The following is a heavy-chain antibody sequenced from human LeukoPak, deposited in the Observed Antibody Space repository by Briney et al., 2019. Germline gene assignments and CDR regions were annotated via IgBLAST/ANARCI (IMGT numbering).Heavy chain of an antibody. CDR2: IGTTGDT. J-gene: IGHJ5*02. V-gene: IGHV3-13*04. D-gene: IGHD2-2*01. CDR3: ARASVVGNWFDP. Sequence: GGSLRLSCAASGFTFSSYDMHWVRQATGKGLEWVSAIGTTGDTYYPGSVKGRFTISRENAKTSLYLQMNSLRAGDTAWYCCARASVVGNWFDPWGRGTLVTVSS. CDR1: GFTFSSYD.